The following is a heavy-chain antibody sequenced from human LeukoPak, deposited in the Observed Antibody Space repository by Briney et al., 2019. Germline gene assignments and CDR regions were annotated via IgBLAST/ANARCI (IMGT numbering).Heavy chain of an antibody. Sequence: SETLSHTCIVSGGSISSSGSYWGGIRQPPGKGLEWIASMSSSGTTYYNPSLRSRVTISVDTSKNQFSLRLNSVTAADTAVYYCVRSGYSFLVDYWGQGTLVTVSS. V-gene: IGHV4-39*01. J-gene: IGHJ4*02. CDR3: VRSGYSFLVDY. CDR1: GGSISSSGSY. CDR2: MSSSGTT. D-gene: IGHD5-18*01.